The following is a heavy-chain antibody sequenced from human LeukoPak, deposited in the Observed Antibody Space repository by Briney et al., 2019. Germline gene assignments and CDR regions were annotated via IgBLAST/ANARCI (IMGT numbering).Heavy chain of an antibody. V-gene: IGHV3-48*02. D-gene: IGHD2-21*01. Sequence: GGSLILSCAASGFSFSGFGMNWVRQAPEKGLEWISYIGSSGSAGGNIYYAVSVKGRFTVSRDNAKDSLFLQMNSLQDADTAVYYCARAPTPYFTYYMDVWGKGTTVTVSS. J-gene: IGHJ6*03. CDR1: GFSFSGFG. CDR3: ARAPTPYFTYYMDV. CDR2: IGSSGSAGGNI.